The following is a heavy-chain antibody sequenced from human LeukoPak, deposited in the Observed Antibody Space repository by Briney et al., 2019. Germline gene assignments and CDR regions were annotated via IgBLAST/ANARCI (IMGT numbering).Heavy chain of an antibody. J-gene: IGHJ5*02. D-gene: IGHD3-3*01. Sequence: SETLSLTCTVSGGSISSYYWRWIRQPPGKGLEWIGYIYYSGSTNYNPSLKSRVTISVDTSKNQFSLKLSSVTAADTAVYYCARGGYDFWSGSKNWFDPWGQGTLVTVSS. CDR3: ARGGYDFWSGSKNWFDP. CDR1: GGSISSYY. CDR2: IYYSGST. V-gene: IGHV4-59*01.